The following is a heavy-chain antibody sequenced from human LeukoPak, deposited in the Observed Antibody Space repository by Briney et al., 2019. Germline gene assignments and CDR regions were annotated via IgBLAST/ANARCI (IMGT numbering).Heavy chain of an antibody. CDR2: INPSGGST. V-gene: IGHV1-46*01. D-gene: IGHD4-23*01. Sequence: GASVKVSCKASGYTFTSYYMHWVRQAPGQGLEWMGIINPSGGSTSYAQKFQGRVTMTRDTSTSTVYMELSSLRSEDTAVYYCARVTRHVETLGAFDIWGQGTMVTVSS. J-gene: IGHJ3*02. CDR1: GYTFTSYY. CDR3: ARVTRHVETLGAFDI.